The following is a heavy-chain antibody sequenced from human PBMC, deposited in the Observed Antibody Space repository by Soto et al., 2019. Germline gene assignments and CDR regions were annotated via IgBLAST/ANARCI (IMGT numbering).Heavy chain of an antibody. Sequence: QVQLQESGPGLVKPSQTLSLTCTVSGGSISSGDYYWSWIRQPPGKGLEWIGYIYYSGSTYYNPSLKSRVTISVDTSKNQFSLKMSSVTAADTAVYYCAREDVVRGVPFDYWGQGTLVTVSS. D-gene: IGHD3-10*01. CDR1: GGSISSGDYY. J-gene: IGHJ4*02. V-gene: IGHV4-30-4*01. CDR2: IYYSGST. CDR3: AREDVVRGVPFDY.